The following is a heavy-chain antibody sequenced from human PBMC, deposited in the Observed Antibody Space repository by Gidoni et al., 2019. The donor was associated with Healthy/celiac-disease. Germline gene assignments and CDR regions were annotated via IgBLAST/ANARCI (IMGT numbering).Heavy chain of an antibody. V-gene: IGHV3-30*18. CDR3: AKDFYTDSSGYYALYFDY. CDR2: ISYDGSNK. J-gene: IGHJ4*02. D-gene: IGHD3-22*01. CDR1: GFSFSSYG. Sequence: QVQLVESGGGVVQPGRSWRLSCAASGFSFSSYGMHWVRQGPGKGLEWVAVISYDGSNKYYADSVKGRFTISRDNSKNTLYLQMNSLRAEDTAVYYCAKDFYTDSSGYYALYFDYWGQGTLVTVSS.